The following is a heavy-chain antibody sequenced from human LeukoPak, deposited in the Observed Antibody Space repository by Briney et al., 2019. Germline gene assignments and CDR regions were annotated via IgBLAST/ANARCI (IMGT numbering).Heavy chain of an antibody. CDR3: ARGDFWSGYYI. D-gene: IGHD3-3*01. V-gene: IGHV4-34*01. CDR1: GGSFSGYY. J-gene: IGHJ4*02. Sequence: PSETLSLTCAVYGGSFSGYYWSWIRQPPGKGLEWIGEINHSGSTNYNPSLKSRVTISVDTSKNQFSLKLSSVTAADTAVYYCARGDFWSGYYIWGQGTLVTASS. CDR2: INHSGST.